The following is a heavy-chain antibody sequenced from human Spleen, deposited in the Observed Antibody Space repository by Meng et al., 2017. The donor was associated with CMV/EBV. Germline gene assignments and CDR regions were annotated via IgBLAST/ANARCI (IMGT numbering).Heavy chain of an antibody. CDR3: AREDNNWFDP. Sequence: LSFAASGFTFSSYWMPWVRQAPGKGLVWVSRISSDGSSTTYAGSVKGRFTISRDNARNTLYLQMNSLRAEDTALYYCAREDNNWFDPWGQGTLVTVSS. V-gene: IGHV3-74*01. CDR1: GFTFSSYW. CDR2: ISSDGSST. J-gene: IGHJ5*02.